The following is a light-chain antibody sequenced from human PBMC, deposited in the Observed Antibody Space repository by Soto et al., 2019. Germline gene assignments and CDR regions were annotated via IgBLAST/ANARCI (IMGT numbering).Light chain of an antibody. CDR3: QQYKRSWT. Sequence: DIQMTQSPSTLSASVGDRVTITCRASQSVDTWLAWYQQKPGKAPKVLISKVSNLESGVPSRFSGSGYGTEFTLTISSLQPDDFATYYCQQYKRSWTFGQGTKVDI. CDR2: KVS. J-gene: IGKJ1*01. CDR1: QSVDTW. V-gene: IGKV1-5*03.